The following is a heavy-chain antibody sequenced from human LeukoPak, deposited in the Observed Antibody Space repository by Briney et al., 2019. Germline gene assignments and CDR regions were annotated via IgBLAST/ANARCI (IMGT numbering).Heavy chain of an antibody. Sequence: GGSLRLSCAAAGFSLSSYWMSWVRQAKGKGLECVAKIREDGSEKHYVDSVKGRFIISRDNSKNSLYLQMNSLRAEDTAVYYCARDYTGGWNDYWGQGTRVTVSS. CDR2: IREDGSEK. V-gene: IGHV3-7*01. CDR1: GFSLSSYW. J-gene: IGHJ4*02. D-gene: IGHD7-27*01. CDR3: ARDYTGGWNDY.